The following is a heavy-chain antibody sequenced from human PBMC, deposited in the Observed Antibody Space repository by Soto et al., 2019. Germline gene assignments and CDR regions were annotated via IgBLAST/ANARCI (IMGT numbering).Heavy chain of an antibody. J-gene: IGHJ4*02. CDR2: IYYTGST. CDR1: VGSISSYY. Sequence: PSETLSLTCTVSVGSISSYYWSYIRQPPGKGLEWIGYIYYTGSTNYNPSLKGRVIISVDTSKNQFSLKLSSVTAADTAVYYCARGQGGSGSYYTIDYWGQGTLVTVSS. D-gene: IGHD3-10*01. V-gene: IGHV4-59*01. CDR3: ARGQGGSGSYYTIDY.